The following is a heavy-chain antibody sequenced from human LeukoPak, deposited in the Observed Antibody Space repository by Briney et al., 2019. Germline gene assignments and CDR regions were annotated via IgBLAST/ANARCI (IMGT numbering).Heavy chain of an antibody. J-gene: IGHJ4*02. CDR1: GFTVSSGY. CDR2: LYSSGDT. CDR3: ARDLPLRF. V-gene: IGHV3-53*01. Sequence: GGSLRLSCAASGFTVSSGYMSWVRRAPGKGLEWVSVLYSSGDTYYAGSVKGRFTISRDNSKNAVYLQMNSLRAEDTAVYYCARDLPLRFWGQGTLVTVSS. D-gene: IGHD3-16*01.